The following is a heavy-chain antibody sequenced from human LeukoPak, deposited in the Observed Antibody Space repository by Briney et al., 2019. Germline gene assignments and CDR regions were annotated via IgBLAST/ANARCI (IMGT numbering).Heavy chain of an antibody. CDR2: INSDGSST. J-gene: IGHJ5*02. Sequence: PGGSLRLSCAASGFTFSSYWMHWFRQAPGKGLVWVSRINSDGSSTSYADSVKGRFTISRDSAKNTLYLQMNSLRAEDTAVYYCASPGGYCSGGSCYRDNWFDPWGQGTLVTVSS. D-gene: IGHD2-15*01. CDR1: GFTFSSYW. CDR3: ASPGGYCSGGSCYRDNWFDP. V-gene: IGHV3-74*01.